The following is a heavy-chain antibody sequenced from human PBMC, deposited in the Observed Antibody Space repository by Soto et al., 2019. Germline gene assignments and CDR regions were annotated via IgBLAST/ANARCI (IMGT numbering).Heavy chain of an antibody. CDR2: ISGSGGST. J-gene: IGHJ4*02. V-gene: IGHV3-23*01. CDR3: ATIKGYCSGGSCSTSDY. CDR1: GFTFSSYA. D-gene: IGHD2-15*01. Sequence: GGSLRLSCAASGFTFSSYATSWVRQAPGKGLEWVSAISGSGGSTYYADSVKGRFTISRDNSKNTLYLQMNSLRAEDTAVYYCATIKGYCSGGSCSTSDYWGQGTLVTVSS.